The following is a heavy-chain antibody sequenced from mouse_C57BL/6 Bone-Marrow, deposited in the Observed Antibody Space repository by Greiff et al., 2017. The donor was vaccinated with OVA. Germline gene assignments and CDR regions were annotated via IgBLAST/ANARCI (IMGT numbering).Heavy chain of an antibody. J-gene: IGHJ2*01. CDR2: IYPGSGNT. D-gene: IGHD1-1*01. Sequence: QVQLKESGAELVRPGASVKLSCKASGYTFTDYYINWVKQRPGQGLEWIARIYPGSGNTYYNEKFKGKATLTAEKSSSTAYMQLSSLTSEDSAVYFCARSGGLYYYSYYFDYWGQGTTLTVSS. V-gene: IGHV1-76*01. CDR3: ARSGGLYYYSYYFDY. CDR1: GYTFTDYY.